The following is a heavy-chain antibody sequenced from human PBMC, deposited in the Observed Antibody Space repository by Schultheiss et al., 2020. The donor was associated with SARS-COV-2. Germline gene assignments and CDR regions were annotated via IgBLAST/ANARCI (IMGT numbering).Heavy chain of an antibody. D-gene: IGHD4-17*01. CDR3: AKDTTTVTTFDY. CDR2: ISGSGGST. J-gene: IGHJ4*02. V-gene: IGHV3-23*01. CDR1: GFTFSNAW. Sequence: GGSLRLSCAASGFTFSNAWMNWVRQAPGKGLEWVSAISGSGGSTYYADSVKGRFTISRDNSKNTLYLQMNSLRAEDTAVYYCAKDTTTVTTFDYWGQGTLVTVSS.